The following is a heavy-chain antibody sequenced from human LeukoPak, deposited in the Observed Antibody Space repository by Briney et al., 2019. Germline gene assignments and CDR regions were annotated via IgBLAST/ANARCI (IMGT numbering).Heavy chain of an antibody. CDR3: AKVRAYSYGYNYFDY. CDR1: GFTFSDYY. Sequence: PGGSLRLSCAASGFTFSDYYMSWIRQAPGRGLEWVSAISGSGGSTYYADSVKGRFTISRDNSKNTLYLQMNSLRAEDTAVYYCAKVRAYSYGYNYFDYWGQGTLVTVSS. V-gene: IGHV3-23*01. CDR2: ISGSGGST. J-gene: IGHJ4*02. D-gene: IGHD5-18*01.